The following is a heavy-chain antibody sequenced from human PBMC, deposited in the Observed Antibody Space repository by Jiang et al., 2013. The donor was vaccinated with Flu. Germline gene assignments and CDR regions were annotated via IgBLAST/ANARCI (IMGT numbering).Heavy chain of an antibody. CDR2: IHHSGGS. D-gene: IGHD2-21*01. CDR3: ARDGCWGRHCDGRVYGI. J-gene: IGHJ3*02. V-gene: IGHV4-31*03. CDR1: GGSVNTHNYY. Sequence: PGLVNPSQTLSLACFVSGGSVNTHNYYWSWIRQRPGKGLEWIGYIHHSGGSNYNPSLKSRVSMSMDTSKNFFSLQLTSLTAADTAVYYCARDGCWGRHCDGRVYGIWGQGTMVTVSP.